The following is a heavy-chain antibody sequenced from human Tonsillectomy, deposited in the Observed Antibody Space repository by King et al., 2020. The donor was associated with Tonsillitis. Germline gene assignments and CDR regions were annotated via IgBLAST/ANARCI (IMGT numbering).Heavy chain of an antibody. CDR2: IKQDGSEI. CDR1: GFTFNDYW. CDR3: VREWAGAY. J-gene: IGHJ4*02. Sequence: VQLVESGGGLVQPGGSLRLSCAASGFTFNDYWMSWVRQAPEKGLEWVAVIKQDGSEIHYLDSVKGRFSVSRDNAKEFLYMQMNRLRVEDTAVYYCVREWAGAYRGQGALVTVSS. D-gene: IGHD6-19*01. V-gene: IGHV3-7*01.